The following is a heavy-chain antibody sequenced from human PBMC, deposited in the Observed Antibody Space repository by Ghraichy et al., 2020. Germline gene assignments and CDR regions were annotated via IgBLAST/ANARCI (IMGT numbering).Heavy chain of an antibody. D-gene: IGHD5-18*01. CDR2: INPNSGGT. V-gene: IGHV1-2*02. J-gene: IGHJ5*02. Sequence: ASVKVSCKASGYTFTGYYMHWVRQAPGQGLEWMGWINPNSGGTNYAQKFQGRVTMTRDTSISTAYMELSRLRSDDTAVYYCARDQYSYGYGLYNWFDPWGQGTLVTVSS. CDR3: ARDQYSYGYGLYNWFDP. CDR1: GYTFTGYY.